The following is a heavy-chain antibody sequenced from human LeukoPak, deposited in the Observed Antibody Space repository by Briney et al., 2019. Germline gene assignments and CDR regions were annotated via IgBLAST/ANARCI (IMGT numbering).Heavy chain of an antibody. CDR1: GYTFTGYY. V-gene: IGHV1-2*02. CDR3: AALGYSYGGYYMDV. J-gene: IGHJ6*03. Sequence: ASVKVSCKASGYTFTGYYMRWVRQAPGQGLEWMGWINPNSGGTNYAQKFQGRVTMTRDTSISTAYMELSRLRSDDTAVYYCAALGYSYGGYYMDVWGKGTTVTVSS. CDR2: INPNSGGT. D-gene: IGHD5-18*01.